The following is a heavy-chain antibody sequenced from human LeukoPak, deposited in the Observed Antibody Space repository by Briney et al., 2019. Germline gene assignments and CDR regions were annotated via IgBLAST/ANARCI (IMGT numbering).Heavy chain of an antibody. CDR2: IYSGGIT. V-gene: IGHV3-66*02. J-gene: IGHJ5*02. Sequence: GGSLRLSCAASGFTVSNNYIGWVRPAPERGREWVSVIYSGGITHYTGSVKGPFTISRDNSKNTVYLQMNSLRAEATAVYHCVSAMGCIGNACRNNWFDPWGQGTLVTVSS. D-gene: IGHD2-8*01. CDR3: VSAMGCIGNACRNNWFDP. CDR1: GFTVSNNY.